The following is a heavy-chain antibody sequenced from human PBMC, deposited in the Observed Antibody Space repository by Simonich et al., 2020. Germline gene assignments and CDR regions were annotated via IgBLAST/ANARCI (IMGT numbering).Heavy chain of an antibody. V-gene: IGHV4-39*01. CDR1: GGSISSSSYY. Sequence: QLQLQESGPGLVKPSETLSLTCTVSGGSISSSSYYWGWIRQPPGKGLEWFGSIYYSGSTDYNRSLKSRVTISVDTSKNHFSRKLSSVTAADTAVYYCARHAGFAFDIWGQGTMVTVSS. CDR3: ARHAGFAFDI. J-gene: IGHJ3*02. CDR2: IYYSGST. D-gene: IGHD6-13*01.